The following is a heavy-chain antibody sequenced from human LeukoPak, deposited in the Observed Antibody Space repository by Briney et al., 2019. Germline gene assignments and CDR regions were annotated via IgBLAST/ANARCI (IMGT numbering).Heavy chain of an antibody. CDR2: INHRGSA. V-gene: IGHV4-34*01. Sequence: ETLSLTCAGYVGSFSDYNWSWFRQSPGKGQKWIGEINHRGSANYNPSLQSRVTMSVDTCKNQFSLRLTSETVADTAVYYCAISAFDSGGWKGNYYWGEGTLVTVSS. CDR3: AISAFDSGGWKGNYY. J-gene: IGHJ4*02. D-gene: IGHD6-19*01. CDR1: VGSFSDYN.